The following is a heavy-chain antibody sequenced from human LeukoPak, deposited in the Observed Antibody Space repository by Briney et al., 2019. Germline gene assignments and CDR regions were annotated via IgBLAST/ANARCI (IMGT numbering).Heavy chain of an antibody. J-gene: IGHJ4*02. CDR3: ARVGYSYGSDY. CDR2: INHSGST. D-gene: IGHD5-18*01. CDR1: GGSLSGYY. V-gene: IGHV4-34*01. Sequence: PSETLSLTCAVYGGSLSGYYWSWIRQPPGKGLEWIGEINHSGSTNYNPSLKSRVTISVDTSKNQFSLKLSSVTAADTAVYYCARVGYSYGSDYWGQGTLVTVSS.